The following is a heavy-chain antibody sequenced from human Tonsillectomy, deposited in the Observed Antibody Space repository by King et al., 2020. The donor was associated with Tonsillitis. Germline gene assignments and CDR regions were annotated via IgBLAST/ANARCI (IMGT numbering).Heavy chain of an antibody. D-gene: IGHD4-17*01. V-gene: IGHV3-64D*06. CDR2: ISSNGGST. CDR3: VKGANYGDSGGGGY. CDR1: GFTFSSYA. Sequence: VQLVESGGGLVQPGGSLRLSCSASGFTFSSYAMHWVRQAPGKGLEYVSAISSNGGSTYYADSVKGRFTISRDNSKNTLYLQMSSLRAEDTAVYYCVKGANYGDSGGGGYWGQGTLVTVSS. J-gene: IGHJ4*02.